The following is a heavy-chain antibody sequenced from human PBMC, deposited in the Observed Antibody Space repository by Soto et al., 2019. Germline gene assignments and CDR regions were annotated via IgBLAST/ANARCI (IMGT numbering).Heavy chain of an antibody. J-gene: IGHJ6*03. V-gene: IGHV1-2*02. CDR3: ARANSIRPYFYNMDV. CDR1: GYSFTAFY. CDR2: INPNSGGT. Sequence: QVQLVQSGAEVEKPGASVKVSCKAAGYSFTAFYIHWVRQARGQGFEWLGWINPNSGGTYYSQKFRARVTLARDTYISTAYMELNGLSSDDKAVYYCARANSIRPYFYNMDVWGQGTTVTVSS. D-gene: IGHD2-21*01.